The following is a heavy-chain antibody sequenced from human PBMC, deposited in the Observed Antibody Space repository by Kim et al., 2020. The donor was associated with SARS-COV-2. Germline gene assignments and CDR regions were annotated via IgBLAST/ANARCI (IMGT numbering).Heavy chain of an antibody. J-gene: IGHJ6*02. CDR1: GGSISSSSYY. CDR3: ARQGGLLWFGELLFHYYSGMDV. D-gene: IGHD3-10*01. V-gene: IGHV4-39*01. Sequence: SETLSLTCTVSGGSISSSSYYWGWIRQPPGKGLEWIGSIYYSGSTYYNPSLKSRVTISVDTSKNQFSLKLSSVTAADTAVYYCARQGGLLWFGELLFHYYSGMDVWGQGTTVTVSS. CDR2: IYYSGST.